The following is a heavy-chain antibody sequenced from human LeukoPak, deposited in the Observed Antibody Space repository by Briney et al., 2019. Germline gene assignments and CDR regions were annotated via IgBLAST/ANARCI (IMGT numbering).Heavy chain of an antibody. J-gene: IGHJ4*02. V-gene: IGHV3-7*04. Sequence: GGSLRLSCAASGFTFSSYWMSWVRQAPGKGLEWVANIKQDGNEKYYVDSVKGRFTISRDNAENSLYLQMNSLRVEDTAVYYCARGRVGATYFDYWGQGILVTVSS. CDR1: GFTFSSYW. CDR2: IKQDGNEK. CDR3: ARGRVGATYFDY. D-gene: IGHD1-26*01.